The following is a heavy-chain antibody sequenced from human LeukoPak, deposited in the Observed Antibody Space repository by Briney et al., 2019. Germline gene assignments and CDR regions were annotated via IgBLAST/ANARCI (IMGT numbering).Heavy chain of an antibody. D-gene: IGHD1-26*01. V-gene: IGHV4-61*02. CDR2: MYTSGST. J-gene: IGHJ4*02. Sequence: PSETLSLTCTVSGGLISSGSYYWSWIRQPAGKGLEWVGRMYTSGSTNYNPSLKSRVTISVDTSKNQFSLKLSSVTAADTAVYYCARAGWENSFDYWGQGTLVTVSS. CDR3: ARAGWENSFDY. CDR1: GGLISSGSYY.